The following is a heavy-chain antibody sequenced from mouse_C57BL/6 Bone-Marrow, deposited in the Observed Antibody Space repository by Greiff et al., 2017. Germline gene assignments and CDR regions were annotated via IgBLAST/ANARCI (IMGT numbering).Heavy chain of an antibody. V-gene: IGHV7-3*01. D-gene: IGHD2-3*01. Sequence: EVQLVESGGGLVQPGGSLSLSCAASGFTFTDYYMSWVRQPPGKALEWLGFIRNKANGYTSEYSASVKGRFTISRDNSQSILYLQMKALRAEDSATYYCARYMYDGYSWYFDVWGTGTAGTVSS. J-gene: IGHJ1*03. CDR1: GFTFTDYY. CDR3: ARYMYDGYSWYFDV. CDR2: IRNKANGYTS.